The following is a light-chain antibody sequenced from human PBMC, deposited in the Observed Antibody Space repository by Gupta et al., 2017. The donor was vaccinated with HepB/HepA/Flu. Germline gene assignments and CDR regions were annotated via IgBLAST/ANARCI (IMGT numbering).Light chain of an antibody. J-gene: IGLJ2*01. CDR1: KLGNKY. V-gene: IGLV3-1*01. CDR2: EDR. Sequence: SYELTQPPSVSVSPGQTASITCSGDKLGNKYVCWYQQRPGQSPVLVIDEDRKRPSGIPERFSGSNSGNTATLNISGTQAMDEAYYYCPGWDSSTYGVFGGGTKLTVL. CDR3: PGWDSSTYGV.